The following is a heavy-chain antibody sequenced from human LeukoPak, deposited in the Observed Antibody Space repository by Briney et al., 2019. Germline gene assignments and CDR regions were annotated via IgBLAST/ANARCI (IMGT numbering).Heavy chain of an antibody. CDR1: GFTFHDYG. D-gene: IGHD3-16*01. J-gene: IGHJ5*02. V-gene: IGHV3-23*01. CDR3: TKDAGPTLNWFDP. CDR2: IDSRGVNT. Sequence: GGSLRLSCAASGFTFHDYGMAWVRQAPGRGLEWLSTIDSRGVNTHYADSVRGRFTISRDNSKSPLYLQLNSLRADDTARYYCTKDAGPTLNWFDPWGQGTLVTVSS.